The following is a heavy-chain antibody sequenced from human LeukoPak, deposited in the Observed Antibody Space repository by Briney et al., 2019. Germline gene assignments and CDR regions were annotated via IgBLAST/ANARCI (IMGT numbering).Heavy chain of an antibody. CDR3: AKDRGGPLYTDY. Sequence: PGGSLRLSCAASGFTFSSYAMSWVRQAPGKGLEWVSAISGSGGSTYYADSVKGRFTISRDNSKNTLYLQMNGLRAEDTAVYYCAKDRGGPLYTDYWGQGTLVTVSS. CDR1: GFTFSSYA. CDR2: ISGSGGST. J-gene: IGHJ4*02. V-gene: IGHV3-23*01. D-gene: IGHD3-10*01.